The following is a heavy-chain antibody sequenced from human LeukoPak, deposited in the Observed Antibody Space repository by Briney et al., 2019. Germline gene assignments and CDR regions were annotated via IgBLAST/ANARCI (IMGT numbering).Heavy chain of an antibody. J-gene: IGHJ6*03. CDR3: ARTIGYCSGGSCYKSNPKYYYYYMDV. D-gene: IGHD2-15*01. Sequence: ASVKVSCKASGYTFTSYGISWVRQAPGQGLEWMGWISAYNGNTNYAQKLQGRVTMTTDTSTSTAYMELRSLRSDDTAVYYCARTIGYCSGGSCYKSNPKYYYYYMDVWGKGTTVTVSS. V-gene: IGHV1-18*01. CDR2: ISAYNGNT. CDR1: GYTFTSYG.